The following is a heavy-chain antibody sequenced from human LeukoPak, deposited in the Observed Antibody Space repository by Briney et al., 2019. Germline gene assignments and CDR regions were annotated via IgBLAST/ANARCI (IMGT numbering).Heavy chain of an antibody. V-gene: IGHV3-66*01. CDR3: ASSYSSSWPEIDY. Sequence: GGSLRLSCAASGVTVTSHYMSWVRQAPGEGLEWVSVIYSGGTTVYADSVKGRFTISRDNSKNTLYLQMNSLRAEDTAVYYCASSYSSSWPEIDYWGQGTLVTVSS. D-gene: IGHD6-13*01. CDR2: IYSGGTT. CDR1: GVTVTSHY. J-gene: IGHJ4*02.